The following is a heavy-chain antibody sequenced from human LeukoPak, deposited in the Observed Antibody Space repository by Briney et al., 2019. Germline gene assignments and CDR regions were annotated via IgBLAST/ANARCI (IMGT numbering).Heavy chain of an antibody. CDR2: IKQDGSEK. V-gene: IGHV3-7*01. D-gene: IGHD3-22*01. Sequence: PGGSLRLSCAASGFTFSSYWMSWVRQAPGKGLEWVANIKQDGSEKYYVDSVKGRFTISRDNAKNSLYLQMNSLRAEDTAVYYCARVNLPYYYDSSGCLDVWGKGTTVTVSS. CDR1: GFTFSSYW. CDR3: ARVNLPYYYDSSGCLDV. J-gene: IGHJ6*04.